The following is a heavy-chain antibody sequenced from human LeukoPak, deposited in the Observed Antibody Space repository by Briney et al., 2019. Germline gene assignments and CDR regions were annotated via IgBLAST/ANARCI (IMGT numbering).Heavy chain of an antibody. CDR3: ARDGPRGDVDY. V-gene: IGHV1-2*02. J-gene: IGHJ4*02. Sequence: ASVKVSCKASGYTFTDYYMDWVRQAPEQGLEWMGWINPNSGGTNYAQQFQGRVTMSRDTSNSTAYMELSRLRSDDTAVYYCARDGPRGDVDYWGQGTLVTVSS. D-gene: IGHD3-10*01. CDR2: INPNSGGT. CDR1: GYTFTDYY.